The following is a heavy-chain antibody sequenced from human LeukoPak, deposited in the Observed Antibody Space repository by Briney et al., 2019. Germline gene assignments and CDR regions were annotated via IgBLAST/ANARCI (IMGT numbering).Heavy chain of an antibody. Sequence: PGGSLRLSCAASGFTVSNNYMSWVRQAPGKGLEWVSVIYSGGSTYYADFVKGRFTISKDNSKNTLYLQMNSLRAEDTAVYYCARSELWSSYYYYYMDVWGKGTTVTVSS. D-gene: IGHD5-18*01. CDR1: GFTVSNNY. CDR2: IYSGGST. CDR3: ARSELWSSYYYYYMDV. J-gene: IGHJ6*03. V-gene: IGHV3-53*05.